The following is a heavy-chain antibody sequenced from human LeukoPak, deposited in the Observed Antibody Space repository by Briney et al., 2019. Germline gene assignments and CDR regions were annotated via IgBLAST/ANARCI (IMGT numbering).Heavy chain of an antibody. V-gene: IGHV1-2*02. J-gene: IGHJ4*02. CDR3: ARGPDDYFDY. CDR2: INPNNGST. CDR1: GYTFTHYY. Sequence: ASVKVSCKASGYTFTHYYMHWVRQAPGQGLEWMGWINPNNGSTNYAQKLQGRVTMTTDTSISTAYMELRRLRSDDTAVYYCARGPDDYFDYWGQGTLVTVSS.